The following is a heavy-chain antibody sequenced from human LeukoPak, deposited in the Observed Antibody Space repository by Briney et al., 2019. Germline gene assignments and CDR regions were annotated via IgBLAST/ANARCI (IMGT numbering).Heavy chain of an antibody. Sequence: PGGSLRLSCAASGFTFSSYAMSWVRQAPGKGLECISGFSGSGGSTYYADSVKGRFTISRDNSKNTLYLQMNSLRAEDTAVYYCARDKTRGLGYSYSKSGNYFDYWGQGTLVTVSS. J-gene: IGHJ4*02. CDR2: FSGSGGST. V-gene: IGHV3-23*01. CDR3: ARDKTRGLGYSYSKSGNYFDY. CDR1: GFTFSSYA. D-gene: IGHD5-18*01.